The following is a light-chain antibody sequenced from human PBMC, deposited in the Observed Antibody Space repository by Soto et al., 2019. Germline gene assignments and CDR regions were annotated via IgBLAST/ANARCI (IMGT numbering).Light chain of an antibody. J-gene: IGKJ1*01. Sequence: ESVLTQSPGTLSLSPGERASLSCRASQTVSRSYLAWYQQRPGQAPRLLIYGASSRATGIPDRFSGSGPGTDFTLTISRLEPEDFAVYYCQLYGTSRTFGQGTKVEVK. CDR2: GAS. CDR1: QTVSRSY. V-gene: IGKV3-20*01. CDR3: QLYGTSRT.